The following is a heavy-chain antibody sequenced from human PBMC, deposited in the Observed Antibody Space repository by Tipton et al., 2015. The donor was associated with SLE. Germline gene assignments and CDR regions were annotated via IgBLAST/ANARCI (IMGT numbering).Heavy chain of an antibody. CDR1: GFIFSSYG. V-gene: IGHV3-48*03. J-gene: IGHJ3*02. CDR3: VGRSTGYSYGSNAFDI. D-gene: IGHD5-18*01. CDR2: ISTSSGNI. Sequence: SLRLSCAASGFIFSSYGMNWFRQAPGKGLEWVSYISTSSGNIYYADSVKGRFTISRDNAENSLYLRMNSLRVEDTALYYCVGRSTGYSYGSNAFDIWGRGTVVTVSS.